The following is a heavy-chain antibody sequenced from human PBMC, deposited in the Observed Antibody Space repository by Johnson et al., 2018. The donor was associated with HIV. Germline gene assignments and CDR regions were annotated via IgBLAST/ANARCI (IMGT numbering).Heavy chain of an antibody. CDR3: ARGRYTTAEWDDAFDI. CDR2: ISSSGSTI. J-gene: IGHJ3*02. V-gene: IGHV3-48*04. Sequence: VQLVESGGGLVQPGGSLRLSCAASGFTFSSYAMSWIRQAPGKGLEWVSYISSSGSTIYYADSVKGRFTISRDNAKNSLYLQMNSLRAEDTAVYYCARGRYTTAEWDDAFDIWGQGTMVTVSS. CDR1: GFTFSSYA. D-gene: IGHD1-26*01.